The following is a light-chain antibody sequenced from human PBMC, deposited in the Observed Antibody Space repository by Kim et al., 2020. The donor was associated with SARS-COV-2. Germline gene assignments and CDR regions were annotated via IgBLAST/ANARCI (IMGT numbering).Light chain of an antibody. CDR1: QSIGDW. Sequence: EIVLTQSPATLSLSPGERATLSCRASQSIGDWLAWYQQRSGQAPRLLIYDASIRATGILARFSGSGSGTDFTLTISSLEPEDFAVYYCQQRRTWPLTFGGGTKVDIK. CDR3: QQRRTWPLT. J-gene: IGKJ4*01. CDR2: DAS. V-gene: IGKV3-11*01.